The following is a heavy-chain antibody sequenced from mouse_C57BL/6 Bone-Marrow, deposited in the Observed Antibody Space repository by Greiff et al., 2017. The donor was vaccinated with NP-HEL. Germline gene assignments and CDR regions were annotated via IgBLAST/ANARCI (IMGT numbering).Heavy chain of an antibody. Sequence: QVHVKQSGAELARPGASVKLSCKASGYTFTSYGISWVKQRTGQGLEWIGEIYPRSGNTYYNEKFKGKATLTADKSSSTAYMELRSLTSEDSAVYFCARRYGSSYWFAYWGQGTLVTVSA. CDR3: ARRYGSSYWFAY. CDR2: IYPRSGNT. V-gene: IGHV1-81*01. J-gene: IGHJ3*01. D-gene: IGHD1-1*01. CDR1: GYTFTSYG.